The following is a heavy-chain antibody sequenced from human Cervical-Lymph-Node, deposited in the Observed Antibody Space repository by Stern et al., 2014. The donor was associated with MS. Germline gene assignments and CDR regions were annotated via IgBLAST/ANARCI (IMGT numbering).Heavy chain of an antibody. V-gene: IGHV1-18*01. Sequence: QVQLGQSGAEVKKPGASVKVSCKASGYTFTSYGISWVRQAPGQGLEWMGWISAYNGNTNYAQKLQGNITMTTDTSTRPAYMELRSLRSDDTAVYYCARGGSWYSSGWYPAGDYWGQGTLVTVSS. CDR1: GYTFTSYG. D-gene: IGHD6-19*01. J-gene: IGHJ4*02. CDR2: ISAYNGNT. CDR3: ARGGSWYSSGWYPAGDY.